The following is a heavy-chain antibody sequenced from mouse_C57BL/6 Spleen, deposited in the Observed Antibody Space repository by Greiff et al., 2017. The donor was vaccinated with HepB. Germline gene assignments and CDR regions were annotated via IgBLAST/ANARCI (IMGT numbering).Heavy chain of an antibody. CDR1: GYTFTDYN. CDR2: INPNNGGT. J-gene: IGHJ3*01. Sequence: EVQLQQSGPELVKPGASVKMSCKASGYTFTDYNMHWVKQSHGKSLEWIGYINPNNGGTSYNQKFKGKATLTVNKSSSTAYMELRSLTSEESAVYYCASGNYGSSSPFAYWGQGTLVTVSA. D-gene: IGHD1-1*01. V-gene: IGHV1-22*01. CDR3: ASGNYGSSSPFAY.